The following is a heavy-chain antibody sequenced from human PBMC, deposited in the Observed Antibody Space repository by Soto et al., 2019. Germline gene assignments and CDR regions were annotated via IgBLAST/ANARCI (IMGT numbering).Heavy chain of an antibody. D-gene: IGHD3-3*01. J-gene: IGHJ5*02. V-gene: IGHV3-53*01. CDR2: IYSGGGT. CDR3: AIAHTTTIYWFDP. Sequence: GGSLRLSCAASGFTVSGNYMSWVRQAPGKGLEWVSLIYSGGGTYYADSVKGRFTISRDNSKNTLYLQMNSLRAEDTAVYYCAIAHTTTIYWFDPWGQGTLVTVSS. CDR1: GFTVSGNY.